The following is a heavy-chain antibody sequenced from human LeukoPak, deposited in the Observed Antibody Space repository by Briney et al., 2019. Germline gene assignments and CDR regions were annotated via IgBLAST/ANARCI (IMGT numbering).Heavy chain of an antibody. CDR1: GGSISSYY. CDR3: AGNQAPYGDFWSGPYYYGMDV. Sequence: PSETLSLTCTVSGGSISSYYWSWIRQPPGKGLEWIGYIYYSGSTNYNPSLKSRVTISVDTSKNQFSLKLSSVTAADTAVYYCAGNQAPYGDFWSGPYYYGMDVWGQGTTVTVSS. V-gene: IGHV4-59*01. CDR2: IYYSGST. D-gene: IGHD3-3*01. J-gene: IGHJ6*02.